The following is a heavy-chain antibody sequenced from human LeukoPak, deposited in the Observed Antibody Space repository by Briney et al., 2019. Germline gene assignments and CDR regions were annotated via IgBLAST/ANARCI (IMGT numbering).Heavy chain of an antibody. CDR3: ASPYGGNSIWYFDL. CDR2: IIPIFGTA. Sequence: SVKVSCKASGGTFSSYAISWVRQAPGQGLEWVGGIIPIFGTANYAQKFQGRVTITADESASTAYMELSSLRSEDTAVYYCASPYGGNSIWYFDLWGRGTLVTVSS. V-gene: IGHV1-69*13. CDR1: GGTFSSYA. J-gene: IGHJ2*01. D-gene: IGHD4-23*01.